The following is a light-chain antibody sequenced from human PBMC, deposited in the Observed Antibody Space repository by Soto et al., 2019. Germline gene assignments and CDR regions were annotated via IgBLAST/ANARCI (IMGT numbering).Light chain of an antibody. CDR3: QQYGRSPRT. CDR2: GAS. Sequence: EIVLTQSPGTLSLSPGERATLSCRASQSVDSNYLAWYQQKPGQAPRLLIYGASSRATGIPDRFSGTGSGTDFTLTISRLEPEDFAVYYCQQYGRSPRTFGQGTKVEIK. CDR1: QSVDSNY. V-gene: IGKV3-20*01. J-gene: IGKJ1*01.